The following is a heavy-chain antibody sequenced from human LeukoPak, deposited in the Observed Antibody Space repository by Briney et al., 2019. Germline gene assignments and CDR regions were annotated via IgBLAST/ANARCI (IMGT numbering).Heavy chain of an antibody. V-gene: IGHV5-10-1*01. D-gene: IGHD3-22*01. CDR1: GYSFTSYW. Sequence: GESLKISCKGSGYSFTSYWISWVRQMPGKGLEWMVRLDPSDSYTNYSPSFQGHVTISADKSSSTANLQWNSLKDSDTAMYYCARHGYYYDSSGYYVEYWGQGTLVTVSS. CDR3: ARHGYYYDSSGYYVEY. CDR2: LDPSDSYT. J-gene: IGHJ4*02.